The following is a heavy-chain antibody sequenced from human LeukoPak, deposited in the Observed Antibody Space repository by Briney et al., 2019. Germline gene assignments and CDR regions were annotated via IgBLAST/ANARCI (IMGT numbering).Heavy chain of an antibody. D-gene: IGHD3-3*01. CDR2: INHSGST. V-gene: IGHV4-34*01. J-gene: IGHJ4*02. CDR1: GGSFSGYY. Sequence: PSETLSLTCAVYGGSFSGYYWSWIRQPPGKGLEWIGEINHSGSTNYNPSLKSRVTISVDTSKNQFSLKLSSVTAADTAVYYRARVRSIYDFWSGLNFDYWGQGTLVTVSS. CDR3: ARVRSIYDFWSGLNFDY.